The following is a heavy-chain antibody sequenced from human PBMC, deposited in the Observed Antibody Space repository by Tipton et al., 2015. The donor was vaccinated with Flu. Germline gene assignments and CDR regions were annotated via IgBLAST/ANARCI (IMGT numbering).Heavy chain of an antibody. D-gene: IGHD6-19*01. CDR2: IYTNANT. CDR3: ARGEAISGWSRFDY. CDR1: GGSISRGSYY. V-gene: IGHV4-61*02. J-gene: IGHJ4*02. Sequence: TLSLTCTISGGSISRGSYYYNWIRQPAGEGLEWIGRIYTNANTNYKASLKSRVTISVDTSKNQFSLKLSSVTAADTAVYYCARGEAISGWSRFDYWGQGSLVTVSS.